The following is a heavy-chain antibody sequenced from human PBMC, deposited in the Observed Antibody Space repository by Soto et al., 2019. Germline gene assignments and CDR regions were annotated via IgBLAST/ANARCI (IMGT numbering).Heavy chain of an antibody. V-gene: IGHV3-48*02. Sequence: EVQLVESGGGLVQPGGSLRLSCAASGFTFSLYSMSWVRQAPGKGLEWVSYISRSSTGIHYADSVKGRFTISRDDATKSMHRQMNSLRDGDTAVYYFARAVTWGLDVWGQGTTVSISS. CDR1: GFTFSLYS. CDR3: ARAVTWGLDV. J-gene: IGHJ6*02. CDR2: ISRSSTGI. D-gene: IGHD3-16*01.